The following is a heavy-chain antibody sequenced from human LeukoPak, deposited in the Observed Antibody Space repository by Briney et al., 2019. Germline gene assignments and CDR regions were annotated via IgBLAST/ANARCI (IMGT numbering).Heavy chain of an antibody. J-gene: IGHJ4*02. CDR2: ITTSGGTT. Sequence: GGSLRLSCATSGFTFSSYAMSWVRQAPGKGLEWVSGITTSGGTTFYADSVKGRFTISSDYSKNTLYLQMNSLRAEDTAVYYSAIKSRTSSPPIHWGQGTLVTVSS. CDR3: AIKSRTSSPPIH. CDR1: GFTFSSYA. V-gene: IGHV3-23*01. D-gene: IGHD2-2*01.